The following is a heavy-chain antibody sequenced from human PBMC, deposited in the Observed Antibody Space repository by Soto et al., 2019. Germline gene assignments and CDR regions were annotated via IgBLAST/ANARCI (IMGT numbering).Heavy chain of an antibody. D-gene: IGHD3-3*01. CDR2: INPNSGGT. CDR3: ARAPLPHDFWSGYYPYYYGMDV. Sequence: GSSVKVSCKASGYTFTGYYMHWVRQAPGQGLEWMGWINPNSGGTNYAQKFQGRVTMTRDTSISTAYMELSRLRSDDTAVYYCARAPLPHDFWSGYYPYYYGMDVWGQGTTVTLSS. J-gene: IGHJ6*02. CDR1: GYTFTGYY. V-gene: IGHV1-2*02.